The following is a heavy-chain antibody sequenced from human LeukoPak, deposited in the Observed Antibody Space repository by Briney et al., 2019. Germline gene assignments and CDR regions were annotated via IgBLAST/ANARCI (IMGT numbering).Heavy chain of an antibody. J-gene: IGHJ4*02. CDR1: GGPISSSNW. V-gene: IGHV4-4*02. CDR3: AQSGGVGDTYVNFDY. D-gene: IGHD1-26*01. CDR2: IYHSGST. Sequence: PSETLSLTCAVSGGPISSSNWWRWVRQPPGKGLEWIGEIYHSGSTNYNPSLKSRVTISVDKSKNQFLLKLSSVAAADKAVYYWAQSGGVGDTYVNFDYWGQGTLVTVSS.